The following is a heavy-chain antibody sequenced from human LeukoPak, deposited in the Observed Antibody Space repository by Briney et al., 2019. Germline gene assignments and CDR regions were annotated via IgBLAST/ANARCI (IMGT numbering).Heavy chain of an antibody. CDR1: GGTFSSYA. V-gene: IGHV1-69*05. J-gene: IGHJ4*02. CDR3: ARLADYYDILTGYYRVWDY. Sequence: SVKVSCKASGGTFSSYAISWVRQAPGQGLEWMGRIIPIFGTANYAQKFQGRVTITTDESTSTAYMELSSLRSEDTAVYYCARLADYYDILTGYYRVWDYWGQGTLVTVSS. D-gene: IGHD3-9*01. CDR2: IIPIFGTA.